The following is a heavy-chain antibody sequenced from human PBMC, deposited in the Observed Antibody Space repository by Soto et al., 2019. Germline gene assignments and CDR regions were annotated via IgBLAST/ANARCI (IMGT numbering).Heavy chain of an antibody. CDR2: LSPSATDT. CDR1: GYSFTDYY. D-gene: IGHD2-2*01. Sequence: ASVKVSCKASGYSFTDYYMYWVRQAPGQGLEWMGRLSPSATDTTYAQRSRGRVTMTRDTSTTTVYMELSSLISEDTAVYYCASDGAATSTGFNYWGQGTLVTVSS. J-gene: IGHJ4*02. V-gene: IGHV1-46*01. CDR3: ASDGAATSTGFNY.